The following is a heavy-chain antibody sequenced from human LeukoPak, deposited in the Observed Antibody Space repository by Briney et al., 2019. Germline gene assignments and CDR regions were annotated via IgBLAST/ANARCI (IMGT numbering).Heavy chain of an antibody. CDR1: AGSISSYY. Sequence: SETLSLTCIVAAGSISSYYWSWIRQPPGKGLEWRGYIHSSGTTHYSPSLKSRITMSLDTSKNQFSLKLRSVTAADTAMYCARATYISSRASQLGYWGQGTLVTVSS. CDR3: ARATYISSRASQLGY. D-gene: IGHD6-13*01. V-gene: IGHV4-59*01. CDR2: IHSSGTT. J-gene: IGHJ4*02.